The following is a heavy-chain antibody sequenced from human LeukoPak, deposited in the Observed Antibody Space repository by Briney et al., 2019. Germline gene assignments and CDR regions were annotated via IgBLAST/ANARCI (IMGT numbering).Heavy chain of an antibody. CDR3: ARDSPSIAAAALDY. Sequence: PGGSLRLSCIASGFTFSSYGMHWVRQAPGKGLEWVAVIWYDGSNKYYADSVKGRFTISRDNSKNTLYLQMNSLRAEDTAVYYCARDSPSIAAAALDYWGQGTLVTVSS. D-gene: IGHD6-13*01. CDR2: IWYDGSNK. J-gene: IGHJ4*02. CDR1: GFTFSSYG. V-gene: IGHV3-33*08.